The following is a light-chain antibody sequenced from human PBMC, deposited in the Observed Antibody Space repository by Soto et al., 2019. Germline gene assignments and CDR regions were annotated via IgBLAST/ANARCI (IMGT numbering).Light chain of an antibody. CDR1: QSISSW. CDR3: LQDYSHWT. V-gene: IGKV1-5*03. J-gene: IGKJ1*01. CDR2: KAS. Sequence: DIQMTQSPSTLSASVGDRVTITCRASQSISSWLAWYQQKPGKAPKLLIYKASSLESGVPSRFSGSGSGTDFTLTISSLQPEDFATYYCLQDYSHWTFGQGTKVDIK.